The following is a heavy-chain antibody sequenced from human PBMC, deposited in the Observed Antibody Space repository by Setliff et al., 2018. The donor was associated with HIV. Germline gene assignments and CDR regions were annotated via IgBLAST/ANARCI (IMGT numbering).Heavy chain of an antibody. CDR1: GGSISSSGPGYY. J-gene: IGHJ4*02. Sequence: SETLSLTCTVSGGSISSSGPGYYWGWIRQPPGKGLEWIGYISYSGSTNYNPSLKSRVTILVDTSKNHFSLKLTSVTAADTAVYYCARGPTRFYFDYWGQGTLVTVSS. V-gene: IGHV4-61*03. D-gene: IGHD1-1*01. CDR2: ISYSGST. CDR3: ARGPTRFYFDY.